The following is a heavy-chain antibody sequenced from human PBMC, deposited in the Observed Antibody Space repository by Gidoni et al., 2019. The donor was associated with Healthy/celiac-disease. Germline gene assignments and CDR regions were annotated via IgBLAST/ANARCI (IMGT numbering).Heavy chain of an antibody. CDR2: LYYSGST. Sequence: QLQLQESGPGLVKPSETLSLTCTVSGGSISSSSYYWGWIRQPPGQWLEWMVSLYYSGSTYYNPSRTSRVTISVDTSKNQFSLKLISVTAADTAVYYFARHSDSYPDYWGQGTLVTVSS. V-gene: IGHV4-39*01. J-gene: IGHJ4*02. CDR1: GGSISSSSYY. D-gene: IGHD2-2*01. CDR3: ARHSDSYPDY.